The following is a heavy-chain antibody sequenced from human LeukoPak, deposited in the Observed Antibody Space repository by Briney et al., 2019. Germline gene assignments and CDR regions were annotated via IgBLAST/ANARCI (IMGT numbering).Heavy chain of an antibody. V-gene: IGHV3-20*04. CDR1: GFTFDDYG. CDR3: ARVHWLYYYYYMDV. Sequence: GGSLRLSCAASGFTFDDYGMSWVRQAPGKGLEWVSGINWNGGSTGYADSVKGRFTISRDNAKNSLYLQMNSLRAEDTALYYCARVHWLYYYYYMDVWGKGTTVTVSS. D-gene: IGHD5-12*01. CDR2: INWNGGST. J-gene: IGHJ6*03.